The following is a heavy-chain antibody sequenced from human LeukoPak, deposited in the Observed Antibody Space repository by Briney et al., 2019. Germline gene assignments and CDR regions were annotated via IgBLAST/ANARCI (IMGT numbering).Heavy chain of an antibody. CDR2: IYYSGST. V-gene: IGHV4-59*12. J-gene: IGHJ4*02. CDR1: GGSISSYY. Sequence: SETLSLTCTVSGGSISSYYWNWIRQPPGKGLEWIGYIYYSGSTNYNSSLKSRVIISVDTSKNQFSLKLSSVTAADTAVYYCARLGRRVWGSYRYTQPFDYWGQGTLVTVSS. D-gene: IGHD3-16*02. CDR3: ARLGRRVWGSYRYTQPFDY.